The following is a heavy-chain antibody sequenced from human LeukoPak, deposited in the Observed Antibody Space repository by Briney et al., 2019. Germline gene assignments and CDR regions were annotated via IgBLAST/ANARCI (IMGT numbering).Heavy chain of an antibody. D-gene: IGHD6-13*01. CDR2: IIPIFGTA. J-gene: IGHJ5*02. CDR3: ARGSGSWIKCNWFDP. V-gene: IGHV1-69*13. Sequence: SVKVSCKASGGTFSSYAISWVRQAPGQGLEWMGGIIPIFGTANYAQKFQGRVTITADESTSTAYMELSSLRSEDTAVYYCARGSGSWIKCNWFDPWGQGTLVTVSS. CDR1: GGTFSSYA.